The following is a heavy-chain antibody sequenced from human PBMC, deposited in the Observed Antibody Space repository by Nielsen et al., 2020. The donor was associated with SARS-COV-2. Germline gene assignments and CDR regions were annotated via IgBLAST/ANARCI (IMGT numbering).Heavy chain of an antibody. CDR3: ARGVAATYYYYGMDV. CDR2: IYTSGST. J-gene: IGHJ6*02. V-gene: IGHV4-4*07. Sequence: SETLSLTCTVSGGPISSYYWSWIRQPAGKGLEWIGRIYTSGSTNYNPSLKSRVTMSVDTSQNQFSLKLSSVTAADTAVYYCARGVAATYYYYGMDVWGQGTTVTVSS. D-gene: IGHD6-19*01. CDR1: GGPISSYY.